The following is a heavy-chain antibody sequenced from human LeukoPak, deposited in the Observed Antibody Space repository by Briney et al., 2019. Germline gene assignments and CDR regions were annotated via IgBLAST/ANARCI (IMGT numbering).Heavy chain of an antibody. Sequence: GGSLRLSCSASGFTFKSYDMHWVRQFPGNALEWVSGIDTTLDTFYAASVKGRFTISRDNAKNSLYLQMTNLTVGDTAVYHCARGGRGSSWFVPWGQGTRVTVTS. D-gene: IGHD6-13*01. CDR3: ARGGRGSSWFVP. CDR1: GFTFKSYD. CDR2: IDTTLDT. J-gene: IGHJ5*02. V-gene: IGHV3-13*01.